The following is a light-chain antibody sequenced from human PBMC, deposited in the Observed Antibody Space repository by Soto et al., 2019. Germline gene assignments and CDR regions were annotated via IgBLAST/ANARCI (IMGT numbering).Light chain of an antibody. Sequence: EIVLTPSPGTLSLSPGERATLSCMASQSVSSSYLAWYQQKPGQAHRLLIYGAYSRATGIPDRFSGSGSGTDFTLTISRLETQDLAVYYGQQYGSSPKLTVGGGHKVDIK. CDR3: QQYGSSPKLT. CDR2: GAY. CDR1: QSVSSSY. V-gene: IGKV3-20*01. J-gene: IGKJ4*01.